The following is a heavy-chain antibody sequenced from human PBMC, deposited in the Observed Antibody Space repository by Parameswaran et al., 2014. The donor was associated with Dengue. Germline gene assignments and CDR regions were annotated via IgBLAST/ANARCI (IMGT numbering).Heavy chain of an antibody. CDR1: GGSISSSSYY. CDR3: ASRRSYMDV. CDR2: IYYSGST. J-gene: IGHJ6*03. Sequence: ASETLSLTCTVSGGSISSSSYYWGWIRQPPGKGLEWIGSIYYSGSTYYNPSLKSRVTISVDTSKNQFSLKLSSVTAADTAVYYCASRRSYMDVWGKGTTVTVSS. V-gene: IGHV4-39*01.